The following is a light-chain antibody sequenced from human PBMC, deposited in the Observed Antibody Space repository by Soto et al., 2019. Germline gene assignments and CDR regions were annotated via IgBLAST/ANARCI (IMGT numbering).Light chain of an antibody. CDR2: GAS. CDR3: RQYGSSPSYT. J-gene: IGKJ2*01. Sequence: EIVLTQSPGTVSLSPGERATLSCRASQSVSSSSYLAWYQQKPGQAPRLLIYGASSRATGIPDRFSGSGSATDFTLTISRLEPEDFAVYYCRQYGSSPSYTFGQGTKLEIK. CDR1: QSVSSSSY. V-gene: IGKV3-20*01.